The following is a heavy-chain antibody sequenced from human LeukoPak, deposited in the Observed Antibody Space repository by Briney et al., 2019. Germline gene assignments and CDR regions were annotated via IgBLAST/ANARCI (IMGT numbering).Heavy chain of an antibody. Sequence: WASVKVSCTASGYTFTSYGISWVRQAPGQGLEWMGWISANDGNTDYPQKLQGRVTMTTDTSTSTAYMELRSLRSDDTAVYYCARESHVTREDYWGQGTLVTVSS. CDR1: GYTFTSYG. J-gene: IGHJ4*02. D-gene: IGHD3-10*01. CDR3: ARESHVTREDY. V-gene: IGHV1-18*01. CDR2: ISANDGNT.